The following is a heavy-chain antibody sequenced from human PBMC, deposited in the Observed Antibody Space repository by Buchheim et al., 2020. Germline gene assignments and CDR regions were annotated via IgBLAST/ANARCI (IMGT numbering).Heavy chain of an antibody. D-gene: IGHD1-26*01. V-gene: IGHV4-59*01. CDR3: AGPGGATSGYDGFDI. Sequence: QVQLQESGPGLVKPSETLSLTCTVSGGSISSYYWSWIRQPPGKGLEWIGYIYYSGSTNYNPSLKSRVTISVDTSKNQFSLKLSSVTAADTAVYYCAGPGGATSGYDGFDIWGQGK. J-gene: IGHJ3*02. CDR2: IYYSGST. CDR1: GGSISSYY.